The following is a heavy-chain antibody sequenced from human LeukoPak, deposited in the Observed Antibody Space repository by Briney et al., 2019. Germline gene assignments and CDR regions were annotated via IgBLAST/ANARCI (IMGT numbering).Heavy chain of an antibody. J-gene: IGHJ4*02. CDR3: AREKAVTMIVVVIRRFDY. D-gene: IGHD3-22*01. V-gene: IGHV3-30-3*01. CDR1: GFTFSSYA. CDR2: ISYDGSNK. Sequence: GGSLRLSCAASGFTFSSYAMHWVRQAPGKGLEWVAVISYDGSNKYYADSVKGRFTISRDNSKNTLYLQMNSLRAEDTAVYYCAREKAVTMIVVVIRRFDYWGQGTLVTVSS.